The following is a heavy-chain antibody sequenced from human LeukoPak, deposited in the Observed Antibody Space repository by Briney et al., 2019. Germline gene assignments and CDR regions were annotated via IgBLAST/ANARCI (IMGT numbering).Heavy chain of an antibody. J-gene: IGHJ4*02. CDR1: GFTFSSYS. D-gene: IGHD2-21*02. Sequence: GGSLRLSCAASGFTFSSYSMNWVRQAPGKGLEWVSSISSSSSYIYYADSVKGRFTISRDNAKNSLYLQMNSLRAEDTAVYYCASGCGGDCYSIDYWGQGTLVTVSS. CDR3: ASGCGGDCYSIDY. CDR2: ISSSSSYI. V-gene: IGHV3-21*01.